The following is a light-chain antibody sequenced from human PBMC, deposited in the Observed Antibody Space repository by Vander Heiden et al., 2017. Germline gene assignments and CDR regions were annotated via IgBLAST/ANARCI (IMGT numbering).Light chain of an antibody. CDR3: MIWHSSAWV. Sequence: QAVLTQPSSLSASPGASASLTCTLRSGINVGTYRIYRYQQKPESPPQYLLRYKSDSDKQQGSGVPSRFSGSKDASANAGILLISGLQSEDEADYYCMIWHSSAWVFGGGTKLTVL. CDR1: SGINVGTYR. CDR2: YKSDSDK. V-gene: IGLV5-45*03. J-gene: IGLJ3*02.